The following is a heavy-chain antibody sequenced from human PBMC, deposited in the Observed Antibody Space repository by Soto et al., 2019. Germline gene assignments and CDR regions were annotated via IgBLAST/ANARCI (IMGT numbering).Heavy chain of an antibody. Sequence: GASVKVSCKASGYTFTSYAMHWVRQAPGQRLEWMGWINAGNGNTKYSQKFQGRVTITRDTAAGTAYMELSSLRSEDTAVYYCAREGYYDSSGLLDYWGQGTRVTVSS. V-gene: IGHV1-3*01. D-gene: IGHD3-22*01. CDR2: INAGNGNT. CDR3: AREGYYDSSGLLDY. CDR1: GYTFTSYA. J-gene: IGHJ4*02.